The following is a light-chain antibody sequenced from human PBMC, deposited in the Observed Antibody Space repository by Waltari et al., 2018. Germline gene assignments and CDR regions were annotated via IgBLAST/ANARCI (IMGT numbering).Light chain of an antibody. CDR3: QQGNSRPRT. CDR1: LDINNY. V-gene: IGKV1-17*01. Sequence: DIQMSQSPSSLSASVGDRVTITCRASLDINNYLNWYQQKPGKAPKLLIYYSNTLTSGVPSRFSGSGSGTQFTLTISSLQPEDFATYYCQQGNSRPRTFGQGTKVEVK. CDR2: YSN. J-gene: IGKJ1*01.